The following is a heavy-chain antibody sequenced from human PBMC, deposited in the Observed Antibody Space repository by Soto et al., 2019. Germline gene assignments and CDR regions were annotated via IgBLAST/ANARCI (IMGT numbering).Heavy chain of an antibody. V-gene: IGHV3-53*04. CDR3: ARDSDYGMDV. CDR2: IYSGGTT. J-gene: IGHJ6*02. D-gene: IGHD3-10*01. CDR1: GFTVSSNY. Sequence: GGSLRLSCAASGFTVSSNYMSWVRQAPGKGLEWVSVIYSGGTTYYADSVKGRFTISRHNSKNTLYLQMNSLRAEDTAVYYCARDSDYGMDVWGQGTTVTVSS.